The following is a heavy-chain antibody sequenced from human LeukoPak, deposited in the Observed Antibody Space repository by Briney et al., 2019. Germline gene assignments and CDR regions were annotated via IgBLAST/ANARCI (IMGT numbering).Heavy chain of an antibody. CDR1: GGTFSSYA. J-gene: IGHJ4*02. Sequence: RASVKVSCKASGGTFSSYAISWVRQAPGHGLEWMGGIIPIFGTANYAQKFQGRVTITADESTSTAYMELSSLRSEDTAVYYCARDSRGEYYGSGSSYFDYWGQGTLVTVSS. D-gene: IGHD3-10*01. V-gene: IGHV1-69*13. CDR2: IIPIFGTA. CDR3: ARDSRGEYYGSGSSYFDY.